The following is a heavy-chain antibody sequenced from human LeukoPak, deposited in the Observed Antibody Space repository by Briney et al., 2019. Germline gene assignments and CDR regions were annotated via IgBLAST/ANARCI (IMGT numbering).Heavy chain of an antibody. CDR2: ISGSGTST. CDR3: AKAAHYGSGSYYSDY. J-gene: IGHJ4*02. CDR1: AFTFGDYA. D-gene: IGHD3-10*01. Sequence: GGSLRLSCTASAFTFGDYAMTWFRQAPGKGLEWVSTISGSGTSTYYADSVKGRFTVSRDNSKNTLYLQMSSLRAEDTAVYYCAKAAHYGSGSYYSDYWGRGTLVTVSP. V-gene: IGHV3-23*01.